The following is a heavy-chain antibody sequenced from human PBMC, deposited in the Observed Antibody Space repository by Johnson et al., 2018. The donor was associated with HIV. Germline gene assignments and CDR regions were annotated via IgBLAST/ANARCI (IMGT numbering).Heavy chain of an antibody. J-gene: IGHJ3*02. CDR2: IGTAGDT. D-gene: IGHD5-24*01. CDR3: ARACRDGYTCDAFDI. CDR1: GFTYSSYA. Sequence: QVQLVESGGGVVQPGRSLRLSCVVSGFTYSSYAMHWVRQAPGKGLEWVSAIGTAGDTYYAGFVKGRFTISRDNSKNTLYLQMNSLRAEDTAVYYCARACRDGYTCDAFDIWGQGTMVTVSS. V-gene: IGHV3-30*14.